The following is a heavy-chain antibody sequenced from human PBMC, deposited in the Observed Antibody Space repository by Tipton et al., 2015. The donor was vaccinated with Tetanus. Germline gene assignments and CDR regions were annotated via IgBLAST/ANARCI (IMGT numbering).Heavy chain of an antibody. CDR3: ARRRSAVLGGSYHWYFDL. CDR2: VDPRDSGA. J-gene: IGHJ2*01. D-gene: IGHD2-15*01. V-gene: IGHV5-51*01. CDR1: GYNFSYYS. Sequence: VQLVQSGAEVKKPGESLKISCQGSGYNFSYYSIGWVRHMPGKGLEWMGIVDPRDSGATYGPSFQGQVTISTDKSISTAYVQGGSLQASDTAIYYCARRRSAVLGGSYHWYFDLWGRGTLVTVSS.